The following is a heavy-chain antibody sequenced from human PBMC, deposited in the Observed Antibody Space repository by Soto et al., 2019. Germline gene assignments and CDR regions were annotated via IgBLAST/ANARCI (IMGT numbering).Heavy chain of an antibody. V-gene: IGHV1-69*13. CDR2: IIPIFGTA. D-gene: IGHD6-13*01. CDR3: ARDRTIAAAGNYYYYGMDV. CDR1: GGTFSSYA. J-gene: IGHJ6*02. Sequence: ASVKVSCKASGGTFSSYAISWVRQAPGQGLEWMGGIIPIFGTANYAQKFQGRVTITADESTSTAYMELSSLRSEDTAVYYCARDRTIAAAGNYYYYGMDVWGQGTTVTVSS.